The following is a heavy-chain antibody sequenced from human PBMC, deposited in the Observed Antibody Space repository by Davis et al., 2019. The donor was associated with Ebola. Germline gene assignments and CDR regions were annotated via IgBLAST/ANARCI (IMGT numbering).Heavy chain of an antibody. Sequence: AASVKVSCKASGYTFTSYAMHWVRQAPGQRLEWMGWINAGNGNTKYSQKFHGRVTITRDTSASTAYMELSSLRSDDTAVYYCARGGGRYCTNGVCYGLWFDPWGQGTLVTVSS. J-gene: IGHJ5*02. CDR3: ARGGGRYCTNGVCYGLWFDP. CDR2: INAGNGNT. D-gene: IGHD2-8*01. CDR1: GYTFTSYA. V-gene: IGHV1-3*01.